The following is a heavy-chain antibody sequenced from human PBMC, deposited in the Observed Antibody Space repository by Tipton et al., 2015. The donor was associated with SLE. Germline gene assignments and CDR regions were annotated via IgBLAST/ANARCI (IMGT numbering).Heavy chain of an antibody. CDR3: ARGYCTGGGCQLMYFDL. D-gene: IGHD2-8*02. Sequence: TLSLTCTVSGGSISSTSYYWGWLRQPPGKGLEWIGSIYYSGSTYYNLSLKSRVTISVDTSKNQFSLNLSPVTAADTAVYYCARGYCTGGGCQLMYFDLWGRGTLVTVSS. J-gene: IGHJ2*01. CDR2: IYYSGST. CDR1: GGSISSTSYY. V-gene: IGHV4-39*07.